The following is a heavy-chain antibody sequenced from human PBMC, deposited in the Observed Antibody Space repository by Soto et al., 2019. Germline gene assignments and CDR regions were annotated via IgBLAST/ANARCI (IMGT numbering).Heavy chain of an antibody. CDR3: TRGAYCGGDCPESAGMDV. J-gene: IGHJ6*02. CDR1: GFRFGDYA. CDR2: IRSKTYGGTR. D-gene: IGHD2-21*02. V-gene: IGHV3-49*03. Sequence: EVQLVQSGGGLVQPGRSLKVSCTTSGFRFGDYAMSWFRQTPGKGPEWTGFIRSKTYGGTREYAASVKGRFTISRDDSKRIVYLQMDSLKTEDTAVYYCTRGAYCGGDCPESAGMDVWGQGTTVTVSS.